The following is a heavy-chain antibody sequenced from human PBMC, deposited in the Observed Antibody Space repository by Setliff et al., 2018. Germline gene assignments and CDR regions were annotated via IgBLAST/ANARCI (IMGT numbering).Heavy chain of an antibody. D-gene: IGHD3-22*01. J-gene: IGHJ4*02. V-gene: IGHV4-61*02. CDR3: ARDADNYDTSENPIFDY. CDR2: IHASGSP. Sequence: PSETLSLTCTVSGGSISSGAYYWSWIRQPAGKAPEWIGRIHASGSPSYNPSLNSRVTMSLDTSTNQFFLRLSSVTAADTAVYYCARDADNYDTSENPIFDYWGQGTLVTVSS. CDR1: GGSISSGAYY.